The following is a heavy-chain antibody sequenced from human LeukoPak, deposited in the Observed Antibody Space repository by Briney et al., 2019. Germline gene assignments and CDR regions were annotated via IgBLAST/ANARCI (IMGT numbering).Heavy chain of an antibody. D-gene: IGHD3-10*01. Sequence: GASVKVSCKASGYTFTGYFMHWVRQPPGQGLEWMGWINPNSGGPNYAQKLQGRVTMTTDTSTSTAYMELRSLRSDDTAVYYCARDLLSPYGSGRLPTSLFDYWGQGTLVTVSS. CDR1: GYTFTGYF. CDR3: ARDLLSPYGSGRLPTSLFDY. V-gene: IGHV1-2*02. CDR2: INPNSGGP. J-gene: IGHJ4*02.